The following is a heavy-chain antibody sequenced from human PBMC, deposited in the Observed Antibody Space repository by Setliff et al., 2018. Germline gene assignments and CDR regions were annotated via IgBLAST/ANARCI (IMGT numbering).Heavy chain of an antibody. J-gene: IGHJ4*02. V-gene: IGHV1-18*01. Sequence: ASVKVSCKASGYTFSNYGVTWMRQAPGQGLEWMGWVTVYNGNTKYAQNLQGRLTLTTDVSTRTAYMDLSSLGSEDTAIYYCARDSQLGFYYFDSWGRGTLVTVSS. D-gene: IGHD1-1*01. CDR2: VTVYNGNT. CDR3: ARDSQLGFYYFDS. CDR1: GYTFSNYG.